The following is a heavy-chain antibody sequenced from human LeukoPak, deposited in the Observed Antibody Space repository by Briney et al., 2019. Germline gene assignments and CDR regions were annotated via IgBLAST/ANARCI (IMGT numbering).Heavy chain of an antibody. D-gene: IGHD2-15*01. CDR1: GYTITGYY. CDR2: INPNSGGT. Sequence: GASVKVSCKASGYTITGYYMHWVRQAPGQGLEWMGRINPNSGGTNYAQKFQGRVTMTRDTSISTAYMELSRLRSDDTAVYYCARGEYCSGGSCHRNNWFDPWGQGTLVTVSS. V-gene: IGHV1-2*06. CDR3: ARGEYCSGGSCHRNNWFDP. J-gene: IGHJ5*02.